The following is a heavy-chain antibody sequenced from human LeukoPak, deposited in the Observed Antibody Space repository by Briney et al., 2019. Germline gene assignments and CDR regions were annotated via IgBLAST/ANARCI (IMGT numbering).Heavy chain of an antibody. CDR3: ARYPRDGYNPSGAFDI. D-gene: IGHD5-24*01. CDR2: IWYDGSNK. V-gene: IGHV3-33*01. J-gene: IGHJ3*02. Sequence: PGGSLRLSCAAPGFTFSSYGMPWVRQAPGKGLEWVAVIWYDGSNKYYADSVKGRFTISRDNSKTTLYLQMNSLRAEDTAVYYCARYPRDGYNPSGAFDIWGQGTMVTVSS. CDR1: GFTFSSYG.